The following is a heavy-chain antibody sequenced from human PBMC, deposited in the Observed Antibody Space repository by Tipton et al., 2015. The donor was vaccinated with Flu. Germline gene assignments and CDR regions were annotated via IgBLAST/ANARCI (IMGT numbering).Heavy chain of an antibody. D-gene: IGHD6-19*01. CDR1: GGSVSSGSYY. CDR3: ARDRPARVSSGWYRAFDI. CDR2: IYYSGST. J-gene: IGHJ3*02. V-gene: IGHV4-61*01. Sequence: LRLSCTVSGGSVSSGSYYWSWIRQPPGKGLEWIGYIYYSGSTNYNPSLKSRVTISVDTSKNQFSLKLSSVTAADTAVYYCARDRPARVSSGWYRAFDIWGQGTRVTVSS.